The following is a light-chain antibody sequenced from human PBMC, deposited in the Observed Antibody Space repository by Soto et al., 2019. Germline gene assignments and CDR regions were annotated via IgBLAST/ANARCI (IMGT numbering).Light chain of an antibody. CDR1: SSDVGGYNY. Sequence: QSALTQPASVSGSPGQSITISCTGTSSDVGGYNYVSWYQQHTGKAPKLMIYEVSNRTSGVSNRFSGSKSGNTASLTISGLQAEDEADYYCISYTIGSTLVFGGGPNLSVL. CDR3: ISYTIGSTLV. J-gene: IGLJ2*01. CDR2: EVS. V-gene: IGLV2-14*01.